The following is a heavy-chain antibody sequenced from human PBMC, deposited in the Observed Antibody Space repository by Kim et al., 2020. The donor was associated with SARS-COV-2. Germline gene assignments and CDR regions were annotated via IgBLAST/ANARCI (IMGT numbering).Heavy chain of an antibody. CDR2: IIPIFGTA. D-gene: IGHD2-2*01. CDR1: GGTFSSYA. Sequence: SVKVSCKASGGTFSSYAISWVRQAPGQGLEWMGGIIPIFGTANYAQKFQGRVTITADESTSTAYMELSSLRSEDTAVYYCAAFFVVVPAAMFSSGYYYYGMDVWGQGTTVTVSS. V-gene: IGHV1-69*13. J-gene: IGHJ6*02. CDR3: AAFFVVVPAAMFSSGYYYYGMDV.